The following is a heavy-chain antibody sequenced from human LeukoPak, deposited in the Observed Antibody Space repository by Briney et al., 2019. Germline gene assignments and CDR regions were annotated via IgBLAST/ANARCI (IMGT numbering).Heavy chain of an antibody. Sequence: GESLKISCKGSGYSFTSYWIGWVRQMPGKGLEWMGIIYPGDSDTRYGPSFQGQVTTSADKSISTAYLQWSSLKAPDTAMYYCASTSSSWYEHKYYFDYWGQGTLVTVSS. D-gene: IGHD6-13*01. V-gene: IGHV5-51*01. CDR2: IYPGDSDT. J-gene: IGHJ4*02. CDR1: GYSFTSYW. CDR3: ASTSSSWYEHKYYFDY.